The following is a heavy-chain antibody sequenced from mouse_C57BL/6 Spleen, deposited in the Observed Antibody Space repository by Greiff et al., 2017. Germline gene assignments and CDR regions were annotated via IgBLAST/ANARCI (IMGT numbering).Heavy chain of an antibody. CDR3: ARDYGSSYAMDY. V-gene: IGHV3-6*01. CDR1: GYSITSGYY. CDR2: ISYDGSN. Sequence: DVKLQESGPGLVKPSQSLSLTCSVTGYSITSGYYWNWIRQFPGNKLEWMGYISYDGSNNYNPSLKNRISITHDTSKNQFFLKLNSVTTEDTATYYCARDYGSSYAMDYWGQGTSVTVSS. J-gene: IGHJ4*01. D-gene: IGHD1-1*01.